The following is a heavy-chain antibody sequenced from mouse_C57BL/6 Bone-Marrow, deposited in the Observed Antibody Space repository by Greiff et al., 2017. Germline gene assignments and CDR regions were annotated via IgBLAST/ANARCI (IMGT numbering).Heavy chain of an antibody. J-gene: IGHJ2*01. Sequence: QVQLQQSGPELVKPGASVKISCKASGYAFSSSWMNWVKQRPGKGLEWIGRIYPGDGDTNYNGKFKGKDTLTADKSSSTAYMQLSSLTSEDSAVYFCARAPEITTVVEGYWGQGTTLTVSS. CDR1: GYAFSSSW. V-gene: IGHV1-82*01. CDR3: ARAPEITTVVEGY. CDR2: IYPGDGDT. D-gene: IGHD1-1*01.